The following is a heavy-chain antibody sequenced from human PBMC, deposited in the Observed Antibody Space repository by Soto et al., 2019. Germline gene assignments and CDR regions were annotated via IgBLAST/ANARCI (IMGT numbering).Heavy chain of an antibody. J-gene: IGHJ4*02. D-gene: IGHD3-10*01. Sequence: GGSLRLSCAASGFIFSTNGMSWVRQAPGKGLEWVSSITSTGSTYYADSVKGRFTLSRDNSKNTMFLQMNSLRVEDTAIYYCASRIRAGYFDYWGQGTLVTVSS. V-gene: IGHV3-23*01. CDR3: ASRIRAGYFDY. CDR2: ITSTGST. CDR1: GFIFSTNG.